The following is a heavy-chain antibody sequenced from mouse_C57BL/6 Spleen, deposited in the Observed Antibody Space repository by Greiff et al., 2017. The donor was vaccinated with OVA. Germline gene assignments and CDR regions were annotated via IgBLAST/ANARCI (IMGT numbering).Heavy chain of an antibody. V-gene: IGHV5-4*01. J-gene: IGHJ4*01. Sequence: EVQGVESGGGLVKPGGSLKLSCAASGFTFSSYAMSWVRQTPEKRLEWVATISDGGSYTYYPDNVKGRFTISRDNAKNNLYLQMSHLKSEDTAMYYCARDYRSYAMDYWGQGTSVTVSS. CDR1: GFTFSSYA. CDR3: ARDYRSYAMDY. CDR2: ISDGGSYT.